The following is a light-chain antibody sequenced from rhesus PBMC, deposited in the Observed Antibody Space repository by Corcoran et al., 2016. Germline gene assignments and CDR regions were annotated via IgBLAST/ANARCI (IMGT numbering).Light chain of an antibody. CDR3: SSYAGSNTLL. Sequence: QAALTQPRSVSGSPGQSVTISCTGTSSDIGGYNYVSWYQQHSGTAPKVMIYEVSKRPSGVSDRFSGSKSGNTASLTISGLQAEDEADYYCSSYAGSNTLLFGGGTRLTVL. V-gene: IGLV2-32*02. J-gene: IGLJ3*01. CDR2: EVS. CDR1: SSDIGGYNY.